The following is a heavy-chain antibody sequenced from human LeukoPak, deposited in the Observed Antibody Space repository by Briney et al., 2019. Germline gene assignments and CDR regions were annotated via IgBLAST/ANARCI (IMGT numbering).Heavy chain of an antibody. CDR2: INHSGST. V-gene: IGHV4-34*01. Sequence: PSETLSLTCAVYGGSFSGYYWSWIRQPPGKGLEWIGEINHSGSTNYNPSLKSRVTISVDTSKNQFSLKLSSVTAADTAVYYCARRPGQLRDYYYYYYYMDVWGKGTTVTISS. J-gene: IGHJ6*03. D-gene: IGHD1-26*01. CDR1: GGSFSGYY. CDR3: ARRPGQLRDYYYYYYYMDV.